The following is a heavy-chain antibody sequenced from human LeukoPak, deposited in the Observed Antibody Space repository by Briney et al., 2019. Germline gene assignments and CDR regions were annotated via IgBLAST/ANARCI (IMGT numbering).Heavy chain of an antibody. CDR3: ARGGSGNWNAPFDY. CDR2: MNHSGST. J-gene: IGHJ4*02. V-gene: IGHV4-34*01. Sequence: PSETLSLTCAVYGGSFSGYYWSWIRQPPGKGLEWIGEMNHSGSTNYNPSLKSRVTISVDTSKDQFSLKLSSVTAADTAVYYCARGGSGNWNAPFDYWGQGILVTVSS. D-gene: IGHD1-1*01. CDR1: GGSFSGYY.